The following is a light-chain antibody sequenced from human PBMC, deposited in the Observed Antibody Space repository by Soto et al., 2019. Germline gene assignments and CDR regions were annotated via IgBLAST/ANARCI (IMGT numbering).Light chain of an antibody. CDR2: VGTGGIVG. CDR1: SGYSNYK. V-gene: IGLV9-49*01. Sequence: QSVLTQPPSASASLGASVTLTCTLSSGYSNYKVDWYQQRPGKGPRFVMRVGTGGIVGSKGDGIPDSFSVLGSGLNRYLTIKKIQEEDESDYHCGAEHGSGSNSGVVFGGGTKLTVL. J-gene: IGLJ2*01. CDR3: GAEHGSGSNSGVV.